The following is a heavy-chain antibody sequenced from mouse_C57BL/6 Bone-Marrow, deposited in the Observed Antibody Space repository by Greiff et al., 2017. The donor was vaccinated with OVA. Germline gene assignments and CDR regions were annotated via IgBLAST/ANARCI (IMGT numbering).Heavy chain of an antibody. V-gene: IGHV5-12*01. J-gene: IGHJ4*01. Sequence: EVQGVESGGGLVQPGGSLKLSCAASGFTFSDYYMYWVRQTPEKRLEWVAYISNGGGSTYYPDTVKGRFTISRDNAKNTLYLQMSRLKSEDTAMYYCAKDDYDEGAMDYWGQGTSVTVSS. CDR3: AKDDYDEGAMDY. CDR1: GFTFSDYY. CDR2: ISNGGGST. D-gene: IGHD2-4*01.